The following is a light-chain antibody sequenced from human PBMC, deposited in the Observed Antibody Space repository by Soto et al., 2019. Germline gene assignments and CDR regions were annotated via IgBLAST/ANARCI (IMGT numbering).Light chain of an antibody. CDR2: KNN. CDR3: ATWDDSLNSPL. Sequence: QSVLTQPPSASGTPGQRGTISCSGRSSNIGSNYVYWYQQFPGTAPKLLIYKNNERPSGVPDRFSGSKSGTSASLAISGLRSEDEADYYCATWDDSLNSPLFGGGTKLTVL. V-gene: IGLV1-47*01. J-gene: IGLJ2*01. CDR1: SSNIGSNY.